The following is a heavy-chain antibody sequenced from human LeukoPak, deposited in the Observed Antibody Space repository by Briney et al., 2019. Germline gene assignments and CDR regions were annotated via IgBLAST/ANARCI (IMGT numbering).Heavy chain of an antibody. D-gene: IGHD3-3*01. CDR3: ARDLPFWSGYLYFDL. CDR1: GGSISSSSYY. Sequence: SETLSLTCTVSGGSISSSSYYWGWIRQPPGKGLEWIGSIYYSGSTYYNPSLKSRVTISVDTSKNQFSLKLSSVTAADTAVYYCARDLPFWSGYLYFDLWGRGTLVTVSS. J-gene: IGHJ2*01. CDR2: IYYSGST. V-gene: IGHV4-39*02.